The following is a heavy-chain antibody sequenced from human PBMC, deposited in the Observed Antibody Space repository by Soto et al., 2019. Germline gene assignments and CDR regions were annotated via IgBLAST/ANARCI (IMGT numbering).Heavy chain of an antibody. CDR2: ISATKNYT. Sequence: QVQLVESGGGLVKPGGSLRLSCAASGFTFSDYYMSWIRQTPGKGLEWVSYISATKNYTDYADSVKGRFTISRDNARNSVYLQMNSLRAEDTAICYCAGDLGWSPLWDSWGQGTLVTVSS. V-gene: IGHV3-11*05. D-gene: IGHD2-21*01. CDR3: AGDLGWSPLWDS. CDR1: GFTFSDYY. J-gene: IGHJ4*02.